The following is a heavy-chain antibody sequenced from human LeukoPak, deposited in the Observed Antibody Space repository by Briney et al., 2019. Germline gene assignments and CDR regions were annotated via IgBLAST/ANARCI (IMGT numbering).Heavy chain of an antibody. D-gene: IGHD6-6*01. J-gene: IGHJ5*02. CDR1: GGSISSYY. V-gene: IGHV4-59*01. Sequence: SETLSLTCTVSGGSISSYYWSWIRQPPGKGLEWMGYIYYSGSTNYNPSLKSRVTISVDTSKNQFSLKLSSVTGADTAVYYCARGTYSSSSGGWFDPWGQGTLVTVSS. CDR3: ARGTYSSSSGGWFDP. CDR2: IYYSGST.